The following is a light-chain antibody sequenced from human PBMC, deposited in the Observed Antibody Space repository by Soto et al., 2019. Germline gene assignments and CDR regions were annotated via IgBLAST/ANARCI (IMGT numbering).Light chain of an antibody. CDR3: QQYGNSPIT. J-gene: IGKJ5*01. CDR1: QSVSSSR. CDR2: DGF. V-gene: IGKV3D-20*01. Sequence: IVLTQSPATLSLSPGERATLSCGASQSVSSSRLAWYQQKPALAPRLLIYDGFLRATGIPDRFSGSGSGTDFTLTISRLEPEDFAVYYCQQYGNSPITFGQGTRWRL.